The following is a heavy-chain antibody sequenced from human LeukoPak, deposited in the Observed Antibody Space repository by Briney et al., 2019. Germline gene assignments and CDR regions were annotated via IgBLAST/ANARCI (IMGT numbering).Heavy chain of an antibody. D-gene: IGHD3-22*01. CDR1: GGSISSYY. Sequence: SETLSLTCTVSGGSISSYYWSWIRQPAGKGLEWIGRIYTSGSTNYNPSLKSRVTMSVDTSKNQFSLKLSSVTAADTAVYYCARDLWAYYYDSSGSQRYWGQGTLVTVSS. CDR3: ARDLWAYYYDSSGSQRY. V-gene: IGHV4-4*07. CDR2: IYTSGST. J-gene: IGHJ4*02.